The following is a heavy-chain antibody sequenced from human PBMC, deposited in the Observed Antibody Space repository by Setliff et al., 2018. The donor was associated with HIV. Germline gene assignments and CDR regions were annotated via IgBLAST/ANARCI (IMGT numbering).Heavy chain of an antibody. D-gene: IGHD6-19*01. CDR1: GDTLSSYA. V-gene: IGHV1-69*13. CDR3: ARNSFPVGVTGTGPLFDY. Sequence: GASVKVSCKTSGDTLSSYAITWVRQAPGQGLEWMGRIIPIFGTADYAQKFQGRVTLTADESTSIAYMEVRSLRSDDTAVYYCARNSFPVGVTGTGPLFDYWGQGTLVTVSS. J-gene: IGHJ4*02. CDR2: IIPIFGTA.